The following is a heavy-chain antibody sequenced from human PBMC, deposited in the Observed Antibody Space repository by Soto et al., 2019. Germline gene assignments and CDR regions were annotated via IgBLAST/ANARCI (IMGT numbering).Heavy chain of an antibody. Sequence: QLQLQESGSGLVKPSQTLSLTCAVSGGSISSGGYSWSWIRQPPGKGLEWIGYIYHSGSTYYNPSLKSLVTISGDRSKNHCSRKLSSVTAADTAVYYCAGGIAARPVGYWGQGTLVTVSS. CDR2: IYHSGST. J-gene: IGHJ4*02. D-gene: IGHD6-6*01. CDR3: AGGIAARPVGY. CDR1: GGSISSGGYS. V-gene: IGHV4-30-2*01.